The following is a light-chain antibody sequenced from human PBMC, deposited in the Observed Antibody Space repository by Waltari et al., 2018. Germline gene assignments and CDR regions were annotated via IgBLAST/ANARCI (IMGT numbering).Light chain of an antibody. CDR3: QQLNSYPMT. CDR1: PDIRNY. V-gene: IGKV1-9*01. J-gene: IGKJ5*01. Sequence: DIQLTQSPSFLSASVGDSVTITCRARPDIRNYLGWYQQKSGKAPKLLISAASTLQSGVPSDFRGSGSWTEFTLTISSLQPEDFATYYCQQLNSYPMTFGQGTRLEIK. CDR2: AAS.